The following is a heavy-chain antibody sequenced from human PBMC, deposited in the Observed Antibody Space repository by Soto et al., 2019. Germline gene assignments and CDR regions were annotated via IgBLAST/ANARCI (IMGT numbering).Heavy chain of an antibody. CDR3: VRTFPPAPRVVLSHNWFVP. CDR2: IYYNGST. D-gene: IGHD2-2*01. V-gene: IGHV4-59*01. CDR1: GGSFSGYY. Sequence: SETLSLTCAVYGGSFSGYYWSWIRQPPGKALEWIGYIYYNGSTYYNPSLETRVTTSVDTSKNQFSLRLNSVTAADTAVYFCVRTFPPAPRVVLSHNWFVPWGPGTLVTVS. J-gene: IGHJ5*02.